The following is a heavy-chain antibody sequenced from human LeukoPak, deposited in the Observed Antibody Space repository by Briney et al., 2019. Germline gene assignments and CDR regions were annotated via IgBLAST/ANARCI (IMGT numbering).Heavy chain of an antibody. Sequence: SETLSLTCSVSGGSISSSSYYWAWIRQPPGKGLEWIGSTYYSGSTYYNPSLKSRVTISVDTSKNQFSLKLSSVTAADTAVYYCARQVGLYNYYYYYMDVWGKGTTVTVSS. D-gene: IGHD3-3*01. CDR3: ARQVGLYNYYYYYMDV. V-gene: IGHV4-39*01. J-gene: IGHJ6*03. CDR1: GGSISSSSYY. CDR2: TYYSGST.